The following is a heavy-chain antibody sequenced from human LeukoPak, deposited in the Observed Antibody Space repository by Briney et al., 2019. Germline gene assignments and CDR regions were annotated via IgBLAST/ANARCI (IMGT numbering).Heavy chain of an antibody. D-gene: IGHD2-15*01. J-gene: IGHJ3*02. Sequence: GASVKVSCKASGYTFTSYYIHWVRQAPGQGLEWMGIINPSGGSTSYAQKFQGRVTMTRDTSTSTVYMELSSLRSEDTAVYYCAREVVVGDAFDIWGQGTMVTVSS. CDR3: AREVVVGDAFDI. V-gene: IGHV1-46*01. CDR1: GYTFTSYY. CDR2: INPSGGST.